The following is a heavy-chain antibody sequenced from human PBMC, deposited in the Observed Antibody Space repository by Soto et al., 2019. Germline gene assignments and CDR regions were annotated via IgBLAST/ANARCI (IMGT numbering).Heavy chain of an antibody. Sequence: PSETLSLTCTVSGGSISSYYWSWIRQPPGKGLEWIGYIYYSGSTNYNPSLKSRVTISVDTSKNQFSLKLSSVTAADTAVYYCARLLTNTAMVTLDWFDPWGQGTLVTVSS. D-gene: IGHD5-18*01. V-gene: IGHV4-59*08. CDR3: ARLLTNTAMVTLDWFDP. CDR1: GGSISSYY. CDR2: IYYSGST. J-gene: IGHJ5*02.